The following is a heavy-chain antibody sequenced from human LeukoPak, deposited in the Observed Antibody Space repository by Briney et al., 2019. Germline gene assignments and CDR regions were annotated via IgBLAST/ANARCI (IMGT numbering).Heavy chain of an antibody. CDR1: GGPVSSGSYY. Sequence: SETLSLTCTVSGGPVSSGSYYWSWIRQPPGKGLEWIGYIYYSGSTNYNPSLKSRVTISVDTSKNQFSLKLSSVTAADTAVYYCARGTIVATIFWFDPWGQGTLVTVSS. CDR2: IYYSGST. J-gene: IGHJ5*02. CDR3: ARGTIVATIFWFDP. D-gene: IGHD5-12*01. V-gene: IGHV4-61*01.